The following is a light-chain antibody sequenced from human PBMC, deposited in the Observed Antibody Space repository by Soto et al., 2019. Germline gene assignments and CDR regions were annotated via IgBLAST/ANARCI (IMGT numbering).Light chain of an antibody. J-gene: IGKJ5*01. V-gene: IGKV2-28*01. Sequence: EIVMTQSPLTLPVTPGARASISCRCSQSLLYNNTYNYVDWYVQKPGQSPQILIYFGSNRAPGVPDRFSGSGSGTDFTLKINRVEAEDFGTYYCMQALQSLTLGQGTRLEIK. CDR1: QSLLYNNTYNY. CDR2: FGS. CDR3: MQALQSLT.